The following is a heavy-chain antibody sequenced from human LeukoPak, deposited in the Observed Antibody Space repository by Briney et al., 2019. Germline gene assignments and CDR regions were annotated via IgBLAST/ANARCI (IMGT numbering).Heavy chain of an antibody. V-gene: IGHV4-4*07. Sequence: SETLSLTCTVSGDSISSYSWRWVRQPAGKGLEWIGRIYASGYTDYDPSLRSRVTMSVDTSKNQFSLKLTSVTAADTSVFFCARNHIVTGTYFDSSGPGTLVTVSS. J-gene: IGHJ4*02. D-gene: IGHD2-21*01. CDR1: GDSISSYS. CDR3: ARNHIVTGTYFDS. CDR2: IYASGYT.